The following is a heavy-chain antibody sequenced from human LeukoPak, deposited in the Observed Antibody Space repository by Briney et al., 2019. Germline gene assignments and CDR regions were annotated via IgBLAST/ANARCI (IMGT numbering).Heavy chain of an antibody. CDR2: IYSGGST. CDR3: ARGRAAAGRSSWFDP. Sequence: GGSLRLSCAASGFTVSSNYMSWVRQAPGKGLEWVSVIYSGGSTYYADSVKGRFTISRDNSKNTLYLQMNSLRAEDTAVYYCARGRAAAGRSSWFDPWGQGTLVTVSS. V-gene: IGHV3-66*01. CDR1: GFTVSSNY. D-gene: IGHD6-13*01. J-gene: IGHJ5*02.